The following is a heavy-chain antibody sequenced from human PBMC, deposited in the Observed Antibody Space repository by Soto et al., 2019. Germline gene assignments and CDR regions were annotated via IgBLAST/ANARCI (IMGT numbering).Heavy chain of an antibody. J-gene: IGHJ4*02. Sequence: GGSLRLSCAASGFTFSSYGMHWVRQAPGKGLEWVAVISYDGSNKYYADSVKGRFTISRDNSKNTLYLQMNSLRAEDTAVYNCAKDWTVITTSYFDYWGQGTLVTVSS. D-gene: IGHD3-22*01. CDR1: GFTFSSYG. V-gene: IGHV3-30*18. CDR2: ISYDGSNK. CDR3: AKDWTVITTSYFDY.